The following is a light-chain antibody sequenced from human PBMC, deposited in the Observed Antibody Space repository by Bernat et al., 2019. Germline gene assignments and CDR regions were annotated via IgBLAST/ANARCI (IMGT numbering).Light chain of an antibody. J-gene: IGKJ3*01. Sequence: DIQMTQSPSSLSASVGDRVTITCRASQRIITYLNWYQQKPGNAPKVLIYATSTLQSGVPSRFSGSGSGTDFTLTISSLQPEDFATYYYQQSYSNPLTFGPGTKVDIK. CDR2: ATS. V-gene: IGKV1-39*01. CDR1: QRIITY. CDR3: QQSYSNPLT.